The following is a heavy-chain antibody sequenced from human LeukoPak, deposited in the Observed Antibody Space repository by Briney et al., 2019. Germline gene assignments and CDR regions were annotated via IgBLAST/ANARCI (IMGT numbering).Heavy chain of an antibody. CDR3: ARGPSGYHNT. V-gene: IGHV3-23*01. J-gene: IGHJ4*02. Sequence: PGGSLRLSCAASGFTFSSYGMSWVRQAPGKGLEWVSAITATSSSTHDADSVQGRFTISRDNSKNTLYPQMNSLRAEDTAVYYCARGPSGYHNTGGQGTLVTVSS. D-gene: IGHD5-12*01. CDR1: GFTFSSYG. CDR2: ITATSSST.